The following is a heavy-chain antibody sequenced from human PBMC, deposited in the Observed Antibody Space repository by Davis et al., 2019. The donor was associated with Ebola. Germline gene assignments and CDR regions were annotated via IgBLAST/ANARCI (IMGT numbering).Heavy chain of an antibody. D-gene: IGHD1-7*01. CDR1: AGSFSGNY. CDR2: INHSGST. Sequence: PSETLSLTCVVYAGSFSGNYWSWIRQPPGKGLEWIGEINHSGSTNYNPSLKSRVTISVDTSKNQFSLKLSSVTAADTAVYYCARENCDNWNCRDAFDIWGQGTMVTVSS. CDR3: ARENCDNWNCRDAFDI. J-gene: IGHJ3*02. V-gene: IGHV4-34*01.